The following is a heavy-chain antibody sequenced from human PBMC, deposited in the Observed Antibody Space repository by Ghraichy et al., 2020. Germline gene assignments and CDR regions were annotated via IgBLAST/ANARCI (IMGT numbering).Heavy chain of an antibody. Sequence: SVKVSCKASXXXXSSYAISWVRQAPGQGLEWMGGIIPIFGTANYAQKFQGRVTITADESTSTAYMELSSLRSEDTAVYYCARDHPQAVTNELSYYYYYGMDVWGQGTTVTVSS. CDR3: ARDHPQAVTNELSYYYYYGMDV. J-gene: IGHJ6*02. CDR2: IIPIFGTA. V-gene: IGHV1-69*13. D-gene: IGHD4-17*01. CDR1: XXXXSSYA.